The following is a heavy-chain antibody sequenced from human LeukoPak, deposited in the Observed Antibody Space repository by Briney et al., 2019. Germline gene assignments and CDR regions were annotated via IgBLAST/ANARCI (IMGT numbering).Heavy chain of an antibody. CDR2: INQDGSEK. V-gene: IGHV3-7*03. D-gene: IGHD3-22*01. J-gene: IGHJ4*02. CDR1: GFAFNTYW. CDR3: ARVAVVVMELDY. Sequence: EPGGSLRLSCAASGFAFNTYWMNWVRQAPGKGLEWVANINQDGSEKYYADSVKGRFTISRDNAKNSLYLQMNSLRAEDTAVYYCARVAVVVMELDYWGQGTLVTVSS.